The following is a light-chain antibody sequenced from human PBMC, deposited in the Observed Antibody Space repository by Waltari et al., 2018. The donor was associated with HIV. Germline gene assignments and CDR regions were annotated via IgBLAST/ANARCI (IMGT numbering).Light chain of an antibody. J-gene: IGLJ3*02. CDR2: AVN. CDR3: SSYASGDTLVM. Sequence: QSALTQPASVSGSPGQSITISRTGTIPDICTYNHFFWYQHHAGRAPKLLIYAVNNRPSGFSTRFSASKSGNTASLTISGLQSDDEADYYCSSYASGDTLVMFGGGTKVTVL. CDR1: IPDICTYNH. V-gene: IGLV2-14*03.